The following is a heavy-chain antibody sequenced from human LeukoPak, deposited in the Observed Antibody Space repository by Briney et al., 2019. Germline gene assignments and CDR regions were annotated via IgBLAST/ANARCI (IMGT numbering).Heavy chain of an antibody. V-gene: IGHV3-23*01. CDR2: INGSGGST. Sequence: GSLRLSCAASGFTFSSYAMSWVRQAPGRGLEGVSAINGSGGSTYYADSVKGRFTISRDNYKNTLYLQMNSLRAEDTAVYYCAKGTMHGGQYYYDSSGGQGTQVTVSS. CDR1: GFTFSSYA. J-gene: IGHJ4*02. D-gene: IGHD3-22*01. CDR3: AKGTMHGGQYYYDSS.